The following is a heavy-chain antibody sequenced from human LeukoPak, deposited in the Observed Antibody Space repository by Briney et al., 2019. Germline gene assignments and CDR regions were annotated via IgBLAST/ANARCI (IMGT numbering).Heavy chain of an antibody. CDR2: ISYDGSNK. CDR3: ARDHTRPWTFDY. V-gene: IGHV3-30-3*01. Sequence: GRPLRLSCAASGFTFSSYAMHWVRQAPGRGLEWVAVISYDGSNKYYADSVKGRFTISRDNSKNTLYLQMNSLRAEDTAVYYCARDHTRPWTFDYWGQGTLVTVSS. CDR1: GFTFSSYA. J-gene: IGHJ4*02. D-gene: IGHD2-2*02.